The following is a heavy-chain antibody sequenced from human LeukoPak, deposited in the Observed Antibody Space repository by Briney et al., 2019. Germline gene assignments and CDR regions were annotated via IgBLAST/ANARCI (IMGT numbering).Heavy chain of an antibody. V-gene: IGHV4-39*01. CDR2: IYYSGST. D-gene: IGHD3-9*01. J-gene: IGHJ4*02. CDR3: ASRNDILTGYIFDF. CDR1: GGSVSSSIYY. Sequence: SETLSLTCTVSGGSVSSSIYYWGWIRQPPGKGLEWIGSIYYSGSTSYNPSLKSRVTISVDTSKNQFSLKLTSVTAADTAVYYCASRNDILTGYIFDFWGQGTLVTVSS.